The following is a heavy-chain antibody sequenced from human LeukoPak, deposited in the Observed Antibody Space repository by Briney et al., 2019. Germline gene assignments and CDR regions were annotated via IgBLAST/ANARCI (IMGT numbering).Heavy chain of an antibody. CDR2: IYSGGST. Sequence: PGGSLRLSCAASGFTFSDYYMSWIRQAPGKGLEWVSVIYSGGSTYYADSVKGRFTISRDNSKNTLYLQMNSLRAEDTAVYYCARAPAMVPSDFDYWGQGTLVTVSS. CDR1: GFTFSDYY. V-gene: IGHV3-53*01. J-gene: IGHJ4*02. D-gene: IGHD5-18*01. CDR3: ARAPAMVPSDFDY.